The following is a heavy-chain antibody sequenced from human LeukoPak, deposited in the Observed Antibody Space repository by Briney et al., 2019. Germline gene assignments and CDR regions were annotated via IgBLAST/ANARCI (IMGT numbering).Heavy chain of an antibody. J-gene: IGHJ6*03. CDR1: GFTFSSYA. Sequence: GGSLRLSCAASGFTFSSYAMSWVRQAPGEGLEWVSHISGSGVSTYYADSVKGRFTISRDNSKNTLYLQMNSLRAEDTAVYYCARDGYSNYFYIDVWGKGTTVTVSS. V-gene: IGHV3-23*01. D-gene: IGHD5-24*01. CDR2: ISGSGVST. CDR3: ARDGYSNYFYIDV.